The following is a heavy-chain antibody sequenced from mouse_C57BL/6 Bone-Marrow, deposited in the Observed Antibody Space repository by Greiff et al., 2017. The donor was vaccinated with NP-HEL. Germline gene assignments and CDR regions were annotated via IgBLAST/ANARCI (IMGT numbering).Heavy chain of an antibody. CDR1: GFTFSDYG. Sequence: EVQLQESGGGLVKPGGSLKLSCAASGFTFSDYGMHWVRQAPEKGLEWVAYISSGSSTIDYADTVKGRFTISRDNAKNTLFLQMTSLRSEDTAMYYCARGGLRRDWYFDVWGTGTTVTVSS. J-gene: IGHJ1*03. V-gene: IGHV5-17*01. CDR3: ARGGLRRDWYFDV. D-gene: IGHD2-4*01. CDR2: ISSGSSTI.